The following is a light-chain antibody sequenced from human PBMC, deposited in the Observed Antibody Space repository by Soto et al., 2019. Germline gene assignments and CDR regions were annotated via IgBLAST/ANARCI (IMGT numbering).Light chain of an antibody. Sequence: EIVLTQSPGTLSLSPGERATLSCRASQSVSSSYLAWYQQKTGQAPRLLIYGASSRATGIPDRFSGSGSAADFSLTISRLEPEDFVVYSCEQYGSSPRDFGQGTKLESK. J-gene: IGKJ2*01. CDR2: GAS. CDR1: QSVSSSY. CDR3: EQYGSSPRD. V-gene: IGKV3-20*01.